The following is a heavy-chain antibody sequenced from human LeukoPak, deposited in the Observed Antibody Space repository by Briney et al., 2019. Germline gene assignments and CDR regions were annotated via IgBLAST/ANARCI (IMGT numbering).Heavy chain of an antibody. CDR3: ARVVAARPYNWFDP. D-gene: IGHD6-6*01. CDR1: GGTFSSYA. J-gene: IGHJ5*02. V-gene: IGHV1-69*05. Sequence: GASVKVSCKASGGTFSSYAISWVRQAPGQGLEWMGRIIPIFGTANYAQKFQGRVTITTDESTSTAYMELSSLRSEDTAVCYRARVVAARPYNWFDPWGQGTLVTVSS. CDR2: IIPIFGTA.